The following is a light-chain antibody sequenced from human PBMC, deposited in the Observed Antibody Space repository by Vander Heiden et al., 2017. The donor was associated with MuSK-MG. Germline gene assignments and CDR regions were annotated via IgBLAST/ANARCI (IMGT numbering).Light chain of an antibody. CDR3: AAWDDSLNVVV. V-gene: IGLV1-44*01. CDR2: SNN. Sequence: QSVLTQPPSPSGTPAQRVTISCSGSSSNIGSNTVNWYQQHPGTAPKLLIYSNNQRPSGVPDRFSGSKSGTSASLAISGIQDEDEADYYCAAWDDSLNVVVFGGGTKLTVL. CDR1: SSNIGSNT. J-gene: IGLJ2*01.